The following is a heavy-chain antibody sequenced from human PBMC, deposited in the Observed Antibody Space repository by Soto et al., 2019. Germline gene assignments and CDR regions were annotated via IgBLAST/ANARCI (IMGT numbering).Heavy chain of an antibody. CDR2: TYYRPKWYN. V-gene: IGHV6-1*01. D-gene: IGHD3-10*01. Sequence: SQTLSLTCAISGHSVSSNSAAWNWIRQSPSRGLEWLGRTYYRPKWYNDYAVSVKSRITNNPDTSKNQFSLQLNSVTPEDTAVYYCARDHYYGSGSYDSFPDYYYYGMDGWGQGTTVTVSS. CDR1: GHSVSSNSAA. CDR3: ARDHYYGSGSYDSFPDYYYYGMDG. J-gene: IGHJ6*02.